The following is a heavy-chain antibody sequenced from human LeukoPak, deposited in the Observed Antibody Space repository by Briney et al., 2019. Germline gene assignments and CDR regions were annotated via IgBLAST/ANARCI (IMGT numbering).Heavy chain of an antibody. J-gene: IGHJ3*02. V-gene: IGHV3-9*01. D-gene: IGHD3-3*01. Sequence: GGSLRLSCAGSGFTFDDYSLHRVRQAPGKGLEGGSGISWNSGSIGYADSVKGRFTISRDNAKNSLYLQMNSLRAEDTALYYCAKDISGDKFWDAFDIWGQGTMVTVSS. CDR1: GFTFDDYS. CDR2: ISWNSGSI. CDR3: AKDISGDKFWDAFDI.